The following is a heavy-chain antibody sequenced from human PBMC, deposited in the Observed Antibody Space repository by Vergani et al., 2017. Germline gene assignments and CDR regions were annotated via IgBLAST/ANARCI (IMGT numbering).Heavy chain of an antibody. J-gene: IGHJ6*03. Sequence: QVQLQQWGAGLLKPSETLSLTCAVYGGSFSGYYWSWIRQPPGKGLEWIGEINHSVSTNYNPSLKSRVTISVDTSKNQFSLKLSSVTAADTAVYYCARGRRYSSSSPIYYYYMDVWGKGTTVTVSS. V-gene: IGHV4-34*01. CDR1: GGSFSGYY. D-gene: IGHD6-6*01. CDR2: INHSVST. CDR3: ARGRRYSSSSPIYYYYMDV.